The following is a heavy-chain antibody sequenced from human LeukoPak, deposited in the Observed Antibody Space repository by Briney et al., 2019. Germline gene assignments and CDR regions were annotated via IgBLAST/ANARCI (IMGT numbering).Heavy chain of an antibody. CDR1: GFTFSSYG. V-gene: IGHV3-30*18. D-gene: IGHD4-17*01. Sequence: GGSLRLSCAASGFTFSSYGMHWVRQAPGKGLEWVAVISYDGSNKYYADSVKGRFTISRDNSKNTLYLQMNSLRAEDTAVYYCANLRHFHPTVNWGQGTLVTVSS. CDR3: ANLRHFHPTVN. J-gene: IGHJ4*02. CDR2: ISYDGSNK.